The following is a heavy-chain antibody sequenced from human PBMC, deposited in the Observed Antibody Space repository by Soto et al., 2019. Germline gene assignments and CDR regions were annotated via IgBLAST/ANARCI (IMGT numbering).Heavy chain of an antibody. CDR1: GFLFDNFW. CDR3: ARDTGATVAGTFDF. D-gene: IGHD6-19*01. J-gene: IGHJ4*02. V-gene: IGHV3-7*01. Sequence: QLVQSGGGLVQPGGSLRLSCAASGFLFDNFWMTWVRQAPGKGLEWVANIKQDGSETYYVDSVKGRFTISRDNSRDSPYLQMNSLRAEDTAMYYCARDTGATVAGTFDFWGQGTLVTVSS. CDR2: IKQDGSET.